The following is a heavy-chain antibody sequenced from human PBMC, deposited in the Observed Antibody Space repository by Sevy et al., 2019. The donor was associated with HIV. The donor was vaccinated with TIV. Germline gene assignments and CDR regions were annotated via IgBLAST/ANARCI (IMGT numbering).Heavy chain of an antibody. Sequence: ASVKVSCKASGYTFTSYGISWVQQAPGQGLEWMGWISAYNGNTNYAQKLQGRVTMTTDTSTSTAYVELRSLRSDDTAVYYCARTRIKDIVVVPAANPARYYFDYWGQGTLVTVSS. CDR1: GYTFTSYG. D-gene: IGHD2-2*01. V-gene: IGHV1-18*01. CDR2: ISAYNGNT. CDR3: ARTRIKDIVVVPAANPARYYFDY. J-gene: IGHJ4*02.